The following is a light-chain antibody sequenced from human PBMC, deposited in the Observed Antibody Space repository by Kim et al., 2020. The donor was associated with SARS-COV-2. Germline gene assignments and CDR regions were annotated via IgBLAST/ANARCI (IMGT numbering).Light chain of an antibody. CDR1: QSVSSY. J-gene: IGKJ5*01. CDR2: DAS. V-gene: IGKV3-11*01. Sequence: EIVLTQSPATLSLSPGERATLSCRASQSVSSYLVWYQQKPGQAPRLLIYDASNRATGIPARFSGSGSGTDFTLTISSLESEDFAVYYCQQHRYWHTFGKGTRLEIK. CDR3: QQHRYWHT.